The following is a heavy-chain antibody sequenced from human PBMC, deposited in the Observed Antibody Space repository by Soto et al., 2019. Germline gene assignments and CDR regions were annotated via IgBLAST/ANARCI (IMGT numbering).Heavy chain of an antibody. CDR1: GGTFSSYT. CDR3: ARVWGDGGS. D-gene: IGHD2-15*01. V-gene: IGHV1-69*02. CDR2: IIPILGIA. Sequence: QVQLVQSGAEVKKPGSSVKVSCKASGGTFSSYTISWVRQAPGQGLEWMGRIIPILGIANYAQKFQGRVTITADKATSTAYIELSSLRSEDTAVYYCARVWGDGGSWGQGTLVTVSS. J-gene: IGHJ4*02.